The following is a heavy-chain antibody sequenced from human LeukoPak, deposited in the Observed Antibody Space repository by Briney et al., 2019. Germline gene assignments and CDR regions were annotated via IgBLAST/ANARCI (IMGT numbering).Heavy chain of an antibody. J-gene: IGHJ6*03. D-gene: IGHD5/OR15-5a*01. CDR3: ARCPGYYYYMDV. V-gene: IGHV3-48*03. CDR1: GFTFDDYG. Sequence: PGGSLRLSCAASGFTFDDYGMSWVRQAPGKGLEWVSYISSSGSTIYYADSVKGRFTISRDNAKNSLYLQMNSLRAEDTAVYYCARCPGYYYYMDVWGKGTTVTISS. CDR2: ISSSGSTI.